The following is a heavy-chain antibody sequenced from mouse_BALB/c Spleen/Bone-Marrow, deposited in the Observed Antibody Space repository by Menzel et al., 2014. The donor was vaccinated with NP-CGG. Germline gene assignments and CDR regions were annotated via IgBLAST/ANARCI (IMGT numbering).Heavy chain of an antibody. D-gene: IGHD1-1*01. V-gene: IGHV1S81*02. CDR3: ARWNYYGSLYWYFDV. J-gene: IGHJ1*01. CDR2: INPSNGRT. CDR1: GYTFTSYW. Sequence: QVHVKQSGAELVKPGASVKLSCKASGYTFTSYWMHWVKQRPGQGLEWIGEINPSNGRTNYNEKFKSKATLTVDKSSSTAYMQLSSLTSEYSTVYYCARWNYYGSLYWYFDVWGAGTTVTVSS.